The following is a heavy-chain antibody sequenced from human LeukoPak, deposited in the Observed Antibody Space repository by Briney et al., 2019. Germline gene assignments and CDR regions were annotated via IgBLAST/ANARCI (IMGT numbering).Heavy chain of an antibody. CDR3: STMSAIFGVVIPDY. CDR1: GFVFSDAW. D-gene: IGHD3-3*01. J-gene: IGHJ4*02. V-gene: IGHV3-15*01. CDR2: IKSETNGGTT. Sequence: GGSLRLSCAVSGFVFSDAWMSWVRQAPGKGLEWVGRIKSETNGGTTDYAAPVKGRFSISRDDSKNTLFLQMYSLRTEDTGVYYCSTMSAIFGVVIPDYWGQGTLVSVSP.